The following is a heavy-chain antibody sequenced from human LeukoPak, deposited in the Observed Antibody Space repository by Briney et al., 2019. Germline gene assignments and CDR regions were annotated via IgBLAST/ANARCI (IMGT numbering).Heavy chain of an antibody. J-gene: IGHJ4*02. Sequence: GGSLRRSCAASGFTFSSNAMSWVRQAPGKGLEWVSGISGSLGSTFYADSVKGRFTISRDNSKNTLYLQMNSLRAEDTAVYYCAKDRSPFDYWGQGTLVTVSS. CDR3: AKDRSPFDY. CDR1: GFTFSSNA. V-gene: IGHV3-23*01. CDR2: ISGSLGST.